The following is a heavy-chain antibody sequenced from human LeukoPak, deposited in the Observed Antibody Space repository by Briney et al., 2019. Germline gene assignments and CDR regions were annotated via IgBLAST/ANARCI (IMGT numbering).Heavy chain of an antibody. Sequence: ALVTVSCKASGGTFSSYAISWVRQAPGQGLEWMGGIIPIFGTANYAQKFQGRVTITADKSTSTAYMELSSLRSEDTAVYYCARPIMITSGNAFDIWGQGTMVTVSS. CDR2: IIPIFGTA. CDR1: GGTFSSYA. J-gene: IGHJ3*02. CDR3: ARPIMITSGNAFDI. V-gene: IGHV1-69*06. D-gene: IGHD3-16*01.